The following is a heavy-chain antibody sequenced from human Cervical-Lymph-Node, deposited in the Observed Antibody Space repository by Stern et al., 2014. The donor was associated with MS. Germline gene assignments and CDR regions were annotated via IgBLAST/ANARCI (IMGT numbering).Heavy chain of an antibody. J-gene: IGHJ4*02. CDR2: ISNDGSTR. CDR1: GFIFNYYG. Sequence: QLVQSGGGVVQPGRSLRLSCAASGFIFNYYGMYWVRQAPGKGLQWVAVISNDGSTRDYADSVKGRFTISRDNSKNTVFLQMNSLRVEDTGVYYCASRYDYGDYIYWGQGTLVTVSS. D-gene: IGHD4-17*01. CDR3: ASRYDYGDYIY. V-gene: IGHV3-30*03.